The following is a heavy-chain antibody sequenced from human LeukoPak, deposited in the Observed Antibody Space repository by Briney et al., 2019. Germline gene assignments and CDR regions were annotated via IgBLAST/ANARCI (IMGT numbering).Heavy chain of an antibody. Sequence: SETLSLTCTVSGGSISSSSYYWGWIRQPPGTGLEWIGSIYYSGSTYYNSSLKSRVTISVDTSKNHFSLKLSSVTAADTAVYYCARTSGSYDTPHFDYWGQGTLVTVSS. CDR2: IYYSGST. D-gene: IGHD1-26*01. J-gene: IGHJ4*02. V-gene: IGHV4-39*07. CDR3: ARTSGSYDTPHFDY. CDR1: GGSISSSSYY.